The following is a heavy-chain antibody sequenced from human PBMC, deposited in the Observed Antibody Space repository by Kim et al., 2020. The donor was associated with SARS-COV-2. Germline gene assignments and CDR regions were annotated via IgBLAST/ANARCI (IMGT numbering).Heavy chain of an antibody. CDR3: TREPCSGGSCFGMDV. J-gene: IGHJ6*02. Sequence: RGSLRLSCGASGFSLSTYGMHWVRQAPDRGLEWVAIISHDGNDKYYGDPVKGRFTISRDNSKNTVYLQMSSLRAEDTAVYYCTREPCSGGSCFGMDVWGQGTTVTVSS. D-gene: IGHD2-15*01. CDR2: ISHDGNDK. V-gene: IGHV3-30*03. CDR1: GFSLSTYG.